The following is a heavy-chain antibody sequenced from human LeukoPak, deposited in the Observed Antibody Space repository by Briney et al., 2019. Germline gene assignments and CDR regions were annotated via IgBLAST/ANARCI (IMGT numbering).Heavy chain of an antibody. CDR1: GYTFTSYY. CDR3: AREVSSGYYVRKNWFDP. D-gene: IGHD3-22*01. J-gene: IGHJ5*02. Sequence: ASVKVSCKASGYTFTSYYMHWVRQAPGQGLEWMGIVNPSGGSTSYAQKFQGRVTMTRDTSTSTVYMELSNLRSEDTAVYYCAREVSSGYYVRKNWFDPWGQGTLVTVSS. CDR2: VNPSGGST. V-gene: IGHV1-46*01.